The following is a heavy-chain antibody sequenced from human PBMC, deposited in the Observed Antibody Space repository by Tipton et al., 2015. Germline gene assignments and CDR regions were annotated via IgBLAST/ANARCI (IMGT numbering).Heavy chain of an antibody. Sequence: LRLSCAASGFTFSGYWMSWVRQAPGKGLQWIGYMYSSGTTKNNPSLEGRVTISVDTSKNQFYLDLTSVTAADTAIYYCARFDSYYYDSNDYWGQGTLVTVSS. CDR2: MYSSGTT. CDR3: ARFDSYYYDSNDY. D-gene: IGHD3-22*01. V-gene: IGHV4-59*01. CDR1: GFTFSGYW. J-gene: IGHJ4*02.